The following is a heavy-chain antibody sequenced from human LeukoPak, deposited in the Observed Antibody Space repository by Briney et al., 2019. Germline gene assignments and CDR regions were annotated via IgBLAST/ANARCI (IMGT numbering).Heavy chain of an antibody. D-gene: IGHD1-26*01. Sequence: PGGSLRLSCAASGFTFSGYWMQWVRQAPGKGLVWVSRINGDGSGTSYADSVKGRFTISRDDAENTLYLQMNSLRAEDTAVYYCARDRWELRGEFVYWGQGTLVTVSS. CDR2: INGDGSGT. CDR1: GFTFSGYW. J-gene: IGHJ4*02. CDR3: ARDRWELRGEFVY. V-gene: IGHV3-74*01.